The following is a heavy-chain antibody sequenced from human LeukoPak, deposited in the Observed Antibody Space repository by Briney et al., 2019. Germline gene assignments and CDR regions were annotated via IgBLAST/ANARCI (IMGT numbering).Heavy chain of an antibody. D-gene: IGHD1-26*01. Sequence: GGSLRLSCAASGFTFSSYWMGWVRQAPGKRLEWVANMNIDGSEKYYADSAKGRFTISRDNARNSVYLQMNSLRVEDTAVYYCARDPVEWELLLDYWGQGTLVTVST. CDR2: MNIDGSEK. J-gene: IGHJ4*02. CDR3: ARDPVEWELLLDY. V-gene: IGHV3-7*01. CDR1: GFTFSSYW.